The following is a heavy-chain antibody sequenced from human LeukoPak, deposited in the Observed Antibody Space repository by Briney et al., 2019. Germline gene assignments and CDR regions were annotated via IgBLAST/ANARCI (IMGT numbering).Heavy chain of an antibody. J-gene: IGHJ4*02. Sequence: GGSLRLSCVASGFTVSSNCMSWVRQAPGKGLEWVSAISGSGGSTYYADSVKGRFTISRDNSKNTLYLQMNSLRAKDTAVYYCAKANSSGWWEGYYFDYWGQGTLVTVSS. CDR1: GFTVSSNC. CDR2: ISGSGGST. CDR3: AKANSSGWWEGYYFDY. V-gene: IGHV3-23*01. D-gene: IGHD6-19*01.